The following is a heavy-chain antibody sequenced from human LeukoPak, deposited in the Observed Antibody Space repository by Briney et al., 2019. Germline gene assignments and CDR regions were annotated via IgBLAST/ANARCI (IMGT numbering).Heavy chain of an antibody. V-gene: IGHV1-69*13. CDR3: ARGGIVVVPAAKYNWFDP. CDR1: GGTFSSYA. CDR2: IIPIFGTA. D-gene: IGHD2-2*01. J-gene: IGHJ5*02. Sequence: ASVKVSCKASGGTFSSYAISWVRQAPGLGLEWMGGIIPIFGTANYAQKFQGRVTITADESTSTAYMELSSLRSEDTAVYYCARGGIVVVPAAKYNWFDPWGQGTLVTVSS.